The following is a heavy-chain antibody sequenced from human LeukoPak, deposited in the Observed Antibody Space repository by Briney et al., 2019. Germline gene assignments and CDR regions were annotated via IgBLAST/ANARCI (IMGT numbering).Heavy chain of an antibody. J-gene: IGHJ4*02. CDR3: AKDRSYSSSWYGDY. CDR2: ISGSGGST. Sequence: GASLRLSCAASGFTFSSYAMSWVRQAPGKGLEWVSAISGSGGSTYYADSVKGRFTISRENSKNTLYLQMNSLRAEDTAVYYCAKDRSYSSSWYGDYWGQGTLVTVSS. CDR1: GFTFSSYA. D-gene: IGHD6-13*01. V-gene: IGHV3-23*01.